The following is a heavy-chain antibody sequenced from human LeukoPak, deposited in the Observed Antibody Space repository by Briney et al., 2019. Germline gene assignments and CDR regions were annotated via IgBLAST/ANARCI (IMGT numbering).Heavy chain of an antibody. D-gene: IGHD3-16*01. CDR1: GYTFTGYY. Sequence: GASVKVSCKASGYTFTGYYMHWVRQAPGQGLEWMGWTNPNSGGTNYAQKFQGRVTMTRDTSISTAYMELSRLRSDDTAVYYCARGAYDYVWGRPVDYWGQGTLVTVSS. CDR3: ARGAYDYVWGRPVDY. J-gene: IGHJ4*02. V-gene: IGHV1-2*02. CDR2: TNPNSGGT.